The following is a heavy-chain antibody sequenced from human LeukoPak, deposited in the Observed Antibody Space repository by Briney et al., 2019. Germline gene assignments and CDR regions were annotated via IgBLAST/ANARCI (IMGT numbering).Heavy chain of an antibody. CDR1: GYSFSSYD. J-gene: IGHJ6*02. D-gene: IGHD6-19*01. CDR3: ARIIAVAGGYYYYYGMDV. CDR2: MNPNSGHT. Sequence: ASVKVSCKASGYSFSSYDINWARQATGRGLEWMGWMNPNSGHTVYAQKFQARVTMTRNTSKSTAYLELSSLRSEDTAVYYCARIIAVAGGYYYYYGMDVWGQGSTVTVSS. V-gene: IGHV1-8*01.